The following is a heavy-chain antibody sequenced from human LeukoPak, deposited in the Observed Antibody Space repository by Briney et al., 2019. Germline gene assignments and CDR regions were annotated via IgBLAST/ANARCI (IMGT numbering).Heavy chain of an antibody. Sequence: SSETLSLTCTVSGGSISSYYWSWIRQPPGKGLEWIGYIYYSGSTNYNPSLKSRVTISVDTSKNQFSLKLSSVTAADTAVYYCARDRAAAGLDYWGQGTLVTVSS. CDR2: IYYSGST. CDR1: GGSISSYY. D-gene: IGHD6-13*01. V-gene: IGHV4-59*01. J-gene: IGHJ4*02. CDR3: ARDRAAAGLDY.